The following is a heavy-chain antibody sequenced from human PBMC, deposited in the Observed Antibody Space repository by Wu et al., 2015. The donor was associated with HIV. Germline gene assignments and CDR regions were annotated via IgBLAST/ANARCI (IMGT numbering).Heavy chain of an antibody. Sequence: QVQLVQSGGEVKKPGASVKVSCKASGYSFVSYSLNWVRQAPGQGLEWMGWINPNSGSTNYALNFLGRVTLTRDPSIRAAYMELSRLTTDDTAVYFXARVRTYSSGWPHNWFDPWGQGTLVTVSS. CDR2: INPNSGST. CDR1: GYSFVSYS. J-gene: IGHJ5*02. CDR3: ARVRTYSSGWPHNWFDP. V-gene: IGHV1-2*02. D-gene: IGHD6-19*01.